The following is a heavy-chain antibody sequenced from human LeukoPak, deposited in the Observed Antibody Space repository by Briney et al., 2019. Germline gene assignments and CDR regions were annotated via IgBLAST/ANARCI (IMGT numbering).Heavy chain of an antibody. CDR1: GFTFSSYG. V-gene: IGHV3-33*01. D-gene: IGHD3-22*01. J-gene: IGHJ4*02. Sequence: PGGSLRLSCAASGFTFSSYGMHWVRLAPGKGLEGVAVIWCDGSNKYYEDSVRGLFTSYRDNSKNTLYLHMNSLSAEDTAVYYCAREMDYDSSGFDVFGYWGQGTLVTVSS. CDR2: IWCDGSNK. CDR3: AREMDYDSSGFDVFGY.